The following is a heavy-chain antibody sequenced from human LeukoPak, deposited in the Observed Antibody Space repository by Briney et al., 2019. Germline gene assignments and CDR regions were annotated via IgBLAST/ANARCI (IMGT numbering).Heavy chain of an antibody. J-gene: IGHJ4*02. CDR1: GGSISSGSYY. Sequence: PSQTLSLTCTVSGGSISSGSYYWSWIRQPAGKGLEWIGRIYTSGSTNYNPSLKSRVTISVDTSKNQFSLKLSSVTAADTAVYYCARDSGSGSYLTFRAVDYWGQGTLVTVSS. CDR2: IYTSGST. D-gene: IGHD3-10*01. CDR3: ARDSGSGSYLTFRAVDY. V-gene: IGHV4-61*02.